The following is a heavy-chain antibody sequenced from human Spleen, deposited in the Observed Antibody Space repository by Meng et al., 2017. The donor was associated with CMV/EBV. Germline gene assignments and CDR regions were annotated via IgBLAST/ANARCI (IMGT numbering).Heavy chain of an antibody. V-gene: IGHV5-51*01. CDR2: IYPGDSDT. Sequence: KGSGYSDTSYWSGWVRQRHGKGLEWMGIIYPGDSDTRYSPSFQGQVTVTADKSISTAYLQWSSLKASDTAMYYCARHSGLATANLDYWGQGTLVTVSS. D-gene: IGHD5-18*01. J-gene: IGHJ4*02. CDR1: GYSDTSYW. CDR3: ARHSGLATANLDY.